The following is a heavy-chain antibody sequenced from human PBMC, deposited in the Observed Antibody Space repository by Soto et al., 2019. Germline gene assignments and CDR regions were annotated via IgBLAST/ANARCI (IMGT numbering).Heavy chain of an antibody. D-gene: IGHD6-25*01. V-gene: IGHV1-18*01. CDR2: ISAYNGNT. Sequence: ASVKVSCKASGYTFTSYGISWVRQAPGQGLEWMGWISAYNGNTNYSPSFQGHVTISADKSISTAYLQWSSLKASDTAMYYCARHSSGQYYYYGMDVWGQGTTVTV. CDR1: GYTFTSYG. J-gene: IGHJ6*02. CDR3: ARHSSGQYYYYGMDV.